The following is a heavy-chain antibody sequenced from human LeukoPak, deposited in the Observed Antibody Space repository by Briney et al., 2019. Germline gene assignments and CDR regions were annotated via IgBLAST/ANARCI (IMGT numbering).Heavy chain of an antibody. V-gene: IGHV3-74*01. J-gene: IGHJ4*02. D-gene: IGHD3-3*01. CDR3: ARDLLVNYDFWSGYYTGFDY. CDR1: GFTFSSYW. CDR2: INTDGSST. Sequence: GGSLRLSCAASGFTFSSYWMHWVRQAPGKGLVWVSRINTDGSSTSYADSVKGRFTISRDNAKNTLYLQMNSLRAEDTAVYYCARDLLVNYDFWSGYYTGFDYWGQGTLVTVSS.